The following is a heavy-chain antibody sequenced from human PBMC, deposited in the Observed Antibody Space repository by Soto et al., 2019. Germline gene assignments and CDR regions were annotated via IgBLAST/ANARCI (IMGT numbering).Heavy chain of an antibody. V-gene: IGHV4-39*01. CDR1: GASIFNKDVY. Sequence: PSETLSLTCTVSGASIFNKDVYFGWIRQPPGKGPEWIASFRYDGDAYYNPSLKSRVTKSVDTSRNQFSLNLSSVTAADTAVYCCARQGLYYYDSSGLDYWGQGTLVTVSS. CDR3: ARQGLYYYDSSGLDY. D-gene: IGHD3-22*01. CDR2: FRYDGDA. J-gene: IGHJ4*02.